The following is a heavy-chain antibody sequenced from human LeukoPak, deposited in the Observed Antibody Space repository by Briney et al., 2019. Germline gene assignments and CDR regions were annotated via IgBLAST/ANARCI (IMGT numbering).Heavy chain of an antibody. CDR3: ARVGQQLVPFDY. J-gene: IGHJ4*02. CDR2: ISYDGSNK. D-gene: IGHD6-13*01. Sequence: GGSLRLSCAASGFTFSSYAMHWVRQAPGKGLEWVAVISYDGSNKYYADSVKGRFTISRDNSKNTLYLQMNSLRAEDTAVYYCARVGQQLVPFDYWGQGTLVTVSS. CDR1: GFTFSSYA. V-gene: IGHV3-30-3*01.